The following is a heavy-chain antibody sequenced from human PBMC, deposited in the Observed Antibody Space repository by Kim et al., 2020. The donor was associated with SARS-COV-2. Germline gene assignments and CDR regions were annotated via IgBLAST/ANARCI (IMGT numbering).Heavy chain of an antibody. Sequence: SETLSLTCAVSGGSISSNNWWTWVRQSPGKGLEWIGEIYHSGSTNYNPPLKSRVTISVDKSKNQFSLKLSSVTAADTAVYFCASRPPNLYSGTVEYWGQGTLVTVSS. CDR3: ASRPPNLYSGTVEY. CDR2: IYHSGST. CDR1: GGSISSNNW. D-gene: IGHD1-26*01. V-gene: IGHV4-4*02. J-gene: IGHJ4*02.